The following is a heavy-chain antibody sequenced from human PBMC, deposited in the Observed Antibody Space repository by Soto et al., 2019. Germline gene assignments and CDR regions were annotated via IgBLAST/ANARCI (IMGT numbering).Heavy chain of an antibody. CDR3: ASFSVQCSSSWYVPGPPDAFDI. CDR1: DTPSPVM. J-gene: IGHJ3*02. D-gene: IGHD6-13*01. Sequence: ASVMSPARLLDTPSPVMISTGCDRPLDKGFEWMGWMNPNSGNTGYAQKFQGRVTMTRNTSISTAYMELSSLRSEDTAVYYCASFSVQCSSSWYVPGPPDAFDIWGQGTMVTVSS. V-gene: IGHV1-8*01. CDR2: MNPNSGNT.